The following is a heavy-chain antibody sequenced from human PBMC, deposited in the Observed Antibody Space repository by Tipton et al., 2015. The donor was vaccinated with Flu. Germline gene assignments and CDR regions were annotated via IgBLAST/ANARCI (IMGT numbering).Heavy chain of an antibody. CDR1: IGSFSINTFY. J-gene: IGHJ4*02. CDR2: INYSGSA. D-gene: IGHD1-1*01. CDR3: ARVWSSFVATASLDY. Sequence: TLSLTCSVSIGSFSINTFYWGWIRQPPGKGLEWIGTINYSGSASHNPSLESRVTISVDTSKTQVSLKLTSVTAADTAVYYCARVWSSFVATASLDYWGRGTLVTVSS. V-gene: IGHV4-39*07.